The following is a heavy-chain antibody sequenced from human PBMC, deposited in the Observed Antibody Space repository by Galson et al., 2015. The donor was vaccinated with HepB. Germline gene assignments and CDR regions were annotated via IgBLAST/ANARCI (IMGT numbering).Heavy chain of an antibody. CDR3: AKEGGAIGKYSLDS. D-gene: IGHD1-14*01. J-gene: IGHJ4*02. CDR1: GFSFSRYG. Sequence: SLRLSCAASGFSFSRYGMSWVRQIPGKGLEWVAGISYSGTSKYHADSVRGRFTISGDNSKNALFLQMASLRAEDTAMYYCAKEGGAIGKYSLDSWGQGALVTVSS. V-gene: IGHV3-23*01. CDR2: ISYSGTSK.